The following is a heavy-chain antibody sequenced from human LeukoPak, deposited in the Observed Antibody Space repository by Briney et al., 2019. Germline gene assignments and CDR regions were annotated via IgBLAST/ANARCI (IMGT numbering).Heavy chain of an antibody. J-gene: IGHJ4*02. Sequence: TGGSLRLSCVASGFTFSSYSMNWVRQAPGKGLEWVSSISSSSSYKYYTDSVKGRFTISRDNAKNSLYLQMNSLRAEDTAVYYCARSAAGTYYWGQGTLVTVSS. CDR2: ISSSSSYK. CDR1: GFTFSSYS. V-gene: IGHV3-21*01. D-gene: IGHD1-1*01. CDR3: ARSAAGTYY.